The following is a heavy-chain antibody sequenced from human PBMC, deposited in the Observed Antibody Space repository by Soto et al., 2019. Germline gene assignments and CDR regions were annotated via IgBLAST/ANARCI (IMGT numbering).Heavy chain of an antibody. J-gene: IGHJ4*02. D-gene: IGHD3-22*01. V-gene: IGHV1-24*01. CDR2: FDPEDGET. Sequence: ASVKVSCKVSGYTLTELYMHWVRQAPGKGLEWMGGFDPEDGETIYAQKFQGRVTMTEDTSTDTAYMELSSLRSEDTAVYYCATAYYYDSSGYPAWIDYFDYWGQGTLVTVSS. CDR3: ATAYYYDSSGYPAWIDYFDY. CDR1: GYTLTELY.